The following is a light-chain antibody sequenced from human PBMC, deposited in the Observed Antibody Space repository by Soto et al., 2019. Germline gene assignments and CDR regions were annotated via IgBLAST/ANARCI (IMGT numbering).Light chain of an antibody. CDR1: QTISRDD. Sequence: EIVLPQSPGTLSLSPGETATLSCRTSQTISRDDLAWYQQRPGQAPRLLVSATSRRATGIPDRFNGYGSGTDFTLTISSRQPEDFGVYYCYQYYSAPHPFGPGTRVDIK. V-gene: IGKV3-20*01. CDR2: ATS. CDR3: YQYYSAPHP. J-gene: IGKJ3*01.